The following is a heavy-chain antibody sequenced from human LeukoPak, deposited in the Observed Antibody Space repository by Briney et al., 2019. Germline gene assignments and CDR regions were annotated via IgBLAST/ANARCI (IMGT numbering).Heavy chain of an antibody. D-gene: IGHD6-19*01. J-gene: IGHJ4*02. CDR3: AKDSSYSSGWSNY. CDR2: TSYDGSNK. CDR1: GFTFSSYG. V-gene: IGHV3-30*18. Sequence: PGGSLRLSCAASGFTFSSYGMHWVRQAPGKGLEWVAVTSYDGSNKYYADSVKGRFTISRDNSKNTLYLQMNSLRAEDTAVYYCAKDSSYSSGWSNYWGQGTLVTVSS.